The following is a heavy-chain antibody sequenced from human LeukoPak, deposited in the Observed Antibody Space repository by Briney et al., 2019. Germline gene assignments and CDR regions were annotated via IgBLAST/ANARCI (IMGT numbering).Heavy chain of an antibody. J-gene: IGHJ5*02. CDR1: GYTFTSYG. CDR2: MNPNSGNT. V-gene: IGHV1-8*02. CDR3: ARALAAPRPWFDP. D-gene: IGHD6-13*01. Sequence: ASVKVSCKASGYTFTSYGISWVRQATGQGLEWMGWMNPNSGNTGYAQKFQGRVTMTRNTSISTAYMELSSLRSEDTAVYYCARALAAPRPWFDPWGQGTLVTVSS.